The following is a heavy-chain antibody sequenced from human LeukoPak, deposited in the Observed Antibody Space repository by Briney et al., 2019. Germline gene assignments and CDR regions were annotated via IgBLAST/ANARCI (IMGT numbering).Heavy chain of an antibody. CDR3: ARMRWYQLQSDAFYI. J-gene: IGHJ3*02. Sequence: GGSLRLSCAASGFTFSSYSMNWVRQAPGKGLEWVSSISSSSSYIYYADSVKGRFTISRDNAKNSLYLQMNSLRAEDTAVYYCARMRWYQLQSDAFYIWGQGTMVTVSS. D-gene: IGHD2-2*01. V-gene: IGHV3-21*01. CDR1: GFTFSSYS. CDR2: ISSSSSYI.